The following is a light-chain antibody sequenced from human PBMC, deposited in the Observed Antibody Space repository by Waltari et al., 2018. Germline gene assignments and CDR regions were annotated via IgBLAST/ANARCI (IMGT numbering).Light chain of an antibody. CDR1: QSVTGSF. V-gene: IGKV3-20*01. CDR3: QQYGASPS. J-gene: IGKJ4*01. CDR2: NTS. Sequence: EIVLTQSPDTLSLSPGARATLSCRASQSVTGSFLAWYQQKPGQSPRLLIYNTSNRATGIPDRFSGSGSGTHFTLTISRLEPEDFADYYCQQYGASPSFGGGTKVEVK.